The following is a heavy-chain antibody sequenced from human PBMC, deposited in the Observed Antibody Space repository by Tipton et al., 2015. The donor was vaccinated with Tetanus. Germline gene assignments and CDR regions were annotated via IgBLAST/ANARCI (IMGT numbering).Heavy chain of an antibody. V-gene: IGHV5-51*01. CDR1: GYSFTSYW. CDR2: IYPGDSDT. CDR3: ARLGSYYYGSGRLPTAQNWFDP. D-gene: IGHD3-10*01. J-gene: IGHJ5*02. Sequence: QLVQSGAEVKKPGESLKISCKGSGYSFTSYWIGWVRQMPGKGLEWMGIIYPGDSDTRYSPSFQGQVTISADKSISTAYLQWSSLKASDPAMYSCARLGSYYYGSGRLPTAQNWFDPWGQGTLVTVSS.